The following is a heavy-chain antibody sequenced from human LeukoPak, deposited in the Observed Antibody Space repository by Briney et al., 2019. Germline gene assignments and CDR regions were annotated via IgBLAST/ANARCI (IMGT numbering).Heavy chain of an antibody. Sequence: SVKVSCKASGGTFSSYAISWVRQAPGQGLEWMGGIIPIFGTANYAQKFQGRVTVTADESTSTAYMELSSLRSEDTALYNCAREVGGPAAIPRDYYYYYMDVWGKGTTVTVSS. V-gene: IGHV1-69*13. J-gene: IGHJ6*03. D-gene: IGHD2-2*02. CDR1: GGTFSSYA. CDR3: AREVGGPAAIPRDYYYYYMDV. CDR2: IIPIFGTA.